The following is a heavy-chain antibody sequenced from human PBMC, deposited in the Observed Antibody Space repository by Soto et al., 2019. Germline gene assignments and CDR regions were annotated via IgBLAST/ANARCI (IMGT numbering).Heavy chain of an antibody. V-gene: IGHV1-46*01. CDR1: GYSFTSHY. Sequence: ASVKVSCKAIGYSFTSHYMHWVRQAPGQGLEWMGIINPSGGSTTYAPKNQGRVNMTRDTSTSTVYMDLSGLRFDDSAVYFCARDPPHAGFWSGYFDFWGQGALVTVSS. CDR2: INPSGGST. D-gene: IGHD3-3*01. J-gene: IGHJ4*02. CDR3: ARDPPHAGFWSGYFDF.